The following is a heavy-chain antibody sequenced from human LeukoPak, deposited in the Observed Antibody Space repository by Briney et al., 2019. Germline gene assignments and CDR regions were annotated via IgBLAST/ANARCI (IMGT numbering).Heavy chain of an antibody. CDR1: GGSISRSSYY. CDR2: FYYSGST. J-gene: IGHJ6*02. Sequence: SETLSLTCTVSGGSISRSSYYWGWIRQPPGKGLEWIGSFYYSGSTYYNPSLKSRVTISIDTSKNHFSLKLSSVTAADTAVYFCARHTYYDYGMDVWGQGTTVTVSS. CDR3: ARHTYYDYGMDV. V-gene: IGHV4-39*02.